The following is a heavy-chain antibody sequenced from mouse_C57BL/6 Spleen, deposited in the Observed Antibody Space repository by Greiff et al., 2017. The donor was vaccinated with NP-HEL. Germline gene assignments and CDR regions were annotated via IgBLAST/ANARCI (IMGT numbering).Heavy chain of an antibody. CDR3: ARSDHYDGYWGFAD. Sequence: QVQLQQPGAELVRPGSSVKLSCKASGYTFTSYWMHWVKQRPIQGLEWIGNIDPSDSDTHYNQKFKDKATLTVDKSSSTAYMQLSSLTSEDSAVEDCARSDHYDGYWGFADWGKGTLVTVSA. CDR2: IDPSDSDT. J-gene: IGHJ3*01. V-gene: IGHV1-52*01. D-gene: IGHD2-3*01. CDR1: GYTFTSYW.